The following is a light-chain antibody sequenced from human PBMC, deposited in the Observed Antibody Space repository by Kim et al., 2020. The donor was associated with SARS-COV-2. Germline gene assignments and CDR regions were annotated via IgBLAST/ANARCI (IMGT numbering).Light chain of an antibody. J-gene: IGLJ1*01. CDR3: SSYTSSSTPYV. CDR2: DVS. Sequence: QSVLTQPASVSESPGQSITISCTGTNSDVGSYNRVSWYQQHPGKAPKLMIYDVSKRPSGVSNRFSGSKSGNTASLTISGLQAEDEADYYCSSYTSSSTPYVFGTGTKVTVL. V-gene: IGLV2-14*01. CDR1: NSDVGSYNR.